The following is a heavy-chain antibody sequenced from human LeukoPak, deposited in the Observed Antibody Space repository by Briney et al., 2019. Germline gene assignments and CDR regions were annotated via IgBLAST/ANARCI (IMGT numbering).Heavy chain of an antibody. CDR2: IWYDGSNK. CDR1: GFTFSSYA. Sequence: GGSLRLSCAASGFTFSSYAMHWVRQAPGKGLEWVAVIWYDGSNKYYADSVKGRFTISRDNAKKSLYLQMDSLRAEDTAVYYCATHGYSELRYFDWSTNEWGQGTLVTVSS. D-gene: IGHD3-9*01. J-gene: IGHJ4*02. V-gene: IGHV3-33*03. CDR3: ATHGYSELRYFDWSTNE.